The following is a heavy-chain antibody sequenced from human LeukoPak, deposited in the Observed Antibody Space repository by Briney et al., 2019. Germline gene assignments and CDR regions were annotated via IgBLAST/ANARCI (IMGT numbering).Heavy chain of an antibody. D-gene: IGHD5-24*01. CDR1: GYTFTSYD. V-gene: IGHV1-8*01. Sequence: GASVKVSCKASGYTFTSYDINWVRQATGQGLEWMGWMNPNSGNTGYAQKFQGRVTMTRNTSISTAYMELSSLRSEDTAVYYCARSYKMATNPGLDYWGQGTLVTVSS. CDR2: MNPNSGNT. CDR3: ARSYKMATNPGLDY. J-gene: IGHJ4*02.